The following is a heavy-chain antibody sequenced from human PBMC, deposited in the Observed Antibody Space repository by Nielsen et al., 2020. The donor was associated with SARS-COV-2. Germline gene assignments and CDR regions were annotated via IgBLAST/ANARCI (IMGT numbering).Heavy chain of an antibody. CDR1: GYTFTSYG. Sequence: ASVKVSCKASGYTFTSYGISWVRQAPGQGLEWMGWISAYNGNTNYAQKLQGRVTMTTDTSTSTAYMELRSLRSDDTAVYYCARDRGSGGSYSVFDIWGQGTMVTVSS. J-gene: IGHJ3*02. CDR2: ISAYNGNT. V-gene: IGHV1-18*04. CDR3: ARDRGSGGSYSVFDI. D-gene: IGHD1-26*01.